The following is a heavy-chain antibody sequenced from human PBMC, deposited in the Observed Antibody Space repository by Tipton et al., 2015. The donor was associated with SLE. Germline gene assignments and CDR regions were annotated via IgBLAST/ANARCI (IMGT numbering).Heavy chain of an antibody. Sequence: SLRLSCAASGFTFSSYWMSWVRQAPGKGLEWVANIKQDGSEKYYVDSVKGRFTISRDNAKNSLYLQMNSLRAEDTAVYYCARDTEWELLGAAFDIWGQGTMVTVSS. V-gene: IGHV3-7*01. CDR2: IKQDGSEK. D-gene: IGHD1-26*01. J-gene: IGHJ3*02. CDR3: ARDTEWELLGAAFDI. CDR1: GFTFSSYW.